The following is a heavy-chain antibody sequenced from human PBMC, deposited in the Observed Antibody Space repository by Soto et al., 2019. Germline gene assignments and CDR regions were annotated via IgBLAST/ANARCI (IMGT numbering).Heavy chain of an antibody. D-gene: IGHD3-10*01. V-gene: IGHV1-8*01. CDR3: ARMDYYGSGITNWFDP. Sequence: GASVKVSCKASGYTFTSYDINWVRRATGQGLEWMGWMNPNSGNTGYAQKFQGRVTMTRNTSISTAYMELSSLRSEDTAVYYCARMDYYGSGITNWFDPWGQGTLVTVSS. CDR2: MNPNSGNT. CDR1: GYTFTSYD. J-gene: IGHJ5*02.